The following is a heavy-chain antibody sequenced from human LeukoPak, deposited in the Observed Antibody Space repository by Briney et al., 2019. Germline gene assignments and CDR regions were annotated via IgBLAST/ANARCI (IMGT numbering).Heavy chain of an antibody. CDR2: ISNSGHRT. CDR1: GFTFSNFA. CDR3: ARGLSGSSDK. J-gene: IGHJ1*01. Sequence: GGSLRLSCAASGFTFSNFAMHWFRQTPGKGLQYVAAISNSGHRTHYVDSVQGRFTVSRDNSKNTLYLQMGSLRPEDTALYYCARGLSGSSDKWGQGVLVAVSS. D-gene: IGHD7-27*01. V-gene: IGHV3-64*02.